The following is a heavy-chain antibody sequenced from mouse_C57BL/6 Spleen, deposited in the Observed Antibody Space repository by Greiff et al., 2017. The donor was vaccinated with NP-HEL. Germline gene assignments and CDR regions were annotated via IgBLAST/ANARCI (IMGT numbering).Heavy chain of an antibody. CDR1: GYTFTSYW. CDR2: IDPSDSYT. J-gene: IGHJ3*01. V-gene: IGHV1-69*01. CDR3: ARGGPLQGD. D-gene: IGHD2-10*01. Sequence: VQLQQPGAELVMPGASVKLSCKASGYTFTSYWMHWVKQRPGQGLEWIGEIDPSDSYTNYNQKFKGKSTLTVDKSSSTAYMQLSSLTSEDSAVYYCARGGPLQGDWGKGTMVTVSA.